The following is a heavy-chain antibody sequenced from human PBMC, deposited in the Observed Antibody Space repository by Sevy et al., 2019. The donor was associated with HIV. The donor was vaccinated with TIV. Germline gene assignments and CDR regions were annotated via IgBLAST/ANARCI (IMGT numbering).Heavy chain of an antibody. CDR2: IKQDESEK. CDR1: GFSFSTYW. CDR3: ARLYSSSSGRGLDN. V-gene: IGHV3-7*01. J-gene: IGHJ4*02. Sequence: GGSLRLSCAASGFSFSTYWMHWVRQAPGKGLEWVANIKQDESEKYYVASVKGRFTVSRDNAKKTLYLQMNNLRGEDTALYYCARLYSSSSGRGLDNWGQGALVTVSS. D-gene: IGHD6-6*01.